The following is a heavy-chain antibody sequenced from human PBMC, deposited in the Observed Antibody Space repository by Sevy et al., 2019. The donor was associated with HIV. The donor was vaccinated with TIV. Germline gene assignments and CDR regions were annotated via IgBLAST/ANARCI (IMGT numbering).Heavy chain of an antibody. D-gene: IGHD5-12*01. Sequence: SETLSLTCTVSGGSISAYHWSWIRQPPGKGLEYIGYIHYTGTTNYNPSLKSRVTISVDTSKNQFSLKLSSVTAADTAVYYCAREGAGPRGNWFDPWGQGTLVTVSS. J-gene: IGHJ5*02. V-gene: IGHV4-59*01. CDR3: AREGAGPRGNWFDP. CDR2: IHYTGTT. CDR1: GGSISAYH.